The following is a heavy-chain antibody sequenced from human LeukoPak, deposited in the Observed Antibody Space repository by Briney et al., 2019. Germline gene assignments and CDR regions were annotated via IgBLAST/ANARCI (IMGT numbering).Heavy chain of an antibody. CDR2: ISSSSTYI. J-gene: IGHJ4*02. Sequence: GGSLRLPCAASGFTFSRYSMNWVRQAPGKGLEWVSSISSSSTYIYYADSVKGRFTISRDNAKNSLYLQMNSLRAEDTAVYYCARGIAVANLDYWGQGTLVTVSS. CDR3: ARGIAVANLDY. V-gene: IGHV3-21*01. D-gene: IGHD6-19*01. CDR1: GFTFSRYS.